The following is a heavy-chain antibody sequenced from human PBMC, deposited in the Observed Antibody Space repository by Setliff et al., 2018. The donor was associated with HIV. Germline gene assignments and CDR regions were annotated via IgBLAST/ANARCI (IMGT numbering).Heavy chain of an antibody. CDR1: GVTFTTYT. Sequence: SVKVSCKASGVTFTTYTITWVRQAPGQGLGCMGGIIPIFGTTNYAQKFQGRVTITADASTSTPFMELSGLRSDDTAVYYCARGNYYDSSVWVGPDVWGKGTTVTVSS. J-gene: IGHJ6*04. V-gene: IGHV1-69*13. CDR2: IIPIFGTT. D-gene: IGHD3-22*01. CDR3: ARGNYYDSSVWVGPDV.